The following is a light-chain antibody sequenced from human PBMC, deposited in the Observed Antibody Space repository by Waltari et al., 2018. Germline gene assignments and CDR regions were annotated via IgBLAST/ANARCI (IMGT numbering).Light chain of an antibody. Sequence: IQLTQSPSSLSASVGDRVTITCRASQGISSYLAWYQQKPGRAPKLLIYAASTLQSGVPSRFSGSGSGTDFTLTINSLQPEDFATYYCQQGNDYPFTFSQGTRLEI. V-gene: IGKV1-9*01. CDR1: QGISSY. CDR3: QQGNDYPFT. J-gene: IGKJ5*01. CDR2: AAS.